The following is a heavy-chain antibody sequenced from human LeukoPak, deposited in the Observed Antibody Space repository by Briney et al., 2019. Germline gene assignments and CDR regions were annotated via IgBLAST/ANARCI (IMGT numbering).Heavy chain of an antibody. J-gene: IGHJ4*02. V-gene: IGHV4-4*07. CDR3: ARENSGSYREFDY. CDR1: GGSISSYY. Sequence: SETLSLTCTVSGGSISSYYWNWIRQPAGQGLDWIGRIYTSVSTNYNASVKSRVSMSLDTSKNQFALKLSSVTAADTAVYYCARENSGSYREFDYWGQGTLVTVSS. CDR2: IYTSVST. D-gene: IGHD1-26*01.